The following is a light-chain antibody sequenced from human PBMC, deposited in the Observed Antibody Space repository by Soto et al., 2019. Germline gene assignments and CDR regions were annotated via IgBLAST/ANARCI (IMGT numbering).Light chain of an antibody. CDR3: MQALQSPKT. Sequence: DIVLTQSPVSLPVTPGEPASISCRSSQSLLHSNGYNYLDWFLQKPGQSPQLLISLGSNRASGVPDRFSGSGSGTDVTLKISRVEAEDVGVYYCMQALQSPKTFGQGTKVEIK. V-gene: IGKV2-28*01. CDR1: QSLLHSNGYNY. CDR2: LGS. J-gene: IGKJ1*01.